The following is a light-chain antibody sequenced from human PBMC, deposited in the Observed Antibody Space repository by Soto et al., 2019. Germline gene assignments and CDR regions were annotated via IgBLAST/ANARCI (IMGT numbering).Light chain of an antibody. CDR2: DAS. J-gene: IGKJ2*01. Sequence: DIQMTQSPSTLSASVGDRVTITCRASQSISSWLAWYQQKPGKAPKFLIYDASSLESGVPSRFSGSGSGTEFTLTISSLQPDDFATYYCQQYDSYSGYTFGQGIKLEIK. CDR1: QSISSW. CDR3: QQYDSYSGYT. V-gene: IGKV1-5*01.